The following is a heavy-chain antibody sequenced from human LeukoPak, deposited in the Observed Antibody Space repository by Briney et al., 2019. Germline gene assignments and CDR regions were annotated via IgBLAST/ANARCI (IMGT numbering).Heavy chain of an antibody. J-gene: IGHJ5*02. CDR1: GYTFTSYG. D-gene: IGHD6-19*01. Sequence: ASVKVSCKASGYTFTSYGISWVRQAPGQGLEWMGWISAYNGNTNYAQKLQGRVTMTTGTSTSTAYMELRSLRSDDTAVYYCARDPIAVAAPGWFDPWGQGTLVTVSS. CDR3: ARDPIAVAAPGWFDP. CDR2: ISAYNGNT. V-gene: IGHV1-18*01.